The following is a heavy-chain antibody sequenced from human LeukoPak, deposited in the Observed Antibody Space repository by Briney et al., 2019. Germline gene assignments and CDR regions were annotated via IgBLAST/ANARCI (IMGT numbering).Heavy chain of an antibody. J-gene: IGHJ6*03. CDR2: IYTSGST. V-gene: IGHV4-4*07. CDR3: ARGYNWGSPTRNFYYLDV. CDR1: GGSVSSYY. D-gene: IGHD7-27*01. Sequence: SETLSLTCTVSGGSVSSYYWSWIRQPPGKGLEWIGRIYTSGSTNYNPSLKSRVTMSVDTSKNQFSLKLRSVTAADTAVYYCARGYNWGSPTRNFYYLDVWGKGTTVTVSS.